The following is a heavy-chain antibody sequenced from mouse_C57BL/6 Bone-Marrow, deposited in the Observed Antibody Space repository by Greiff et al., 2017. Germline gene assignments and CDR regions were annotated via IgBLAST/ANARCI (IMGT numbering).Heavy chain of an antibody. Sequence: QVQLQQPGAELVKPGASVKLSCKASGYTFTSYWMHWVKQRPGQGLEWIGMIHPNSGSTNYNEKFKSKATLTVDKSSSTAYMQLSSLTSEASAVYYCAREDSSGYLFAYWGQGTLVTVSA. V-gene: IGHV1-64*01. CDR3: AREDSSGYLFAY. CDR2: IHPNSGST. CDR1: GYTFTSYW. D-gene: IGHD3-2*02. J-gene: IGHJ3*01.